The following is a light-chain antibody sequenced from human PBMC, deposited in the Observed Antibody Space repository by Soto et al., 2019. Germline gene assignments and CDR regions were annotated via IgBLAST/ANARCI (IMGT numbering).Light chain of an antibody. CDR1: RSLVHSDGNIY. J-gene: IGKJ2*01. V-gene: IGKV2-30*02. Sequence: DVVLTQSPLSLSVTLGQPASISCGSSRSLVHSDGNIYLIWFQQRPGQSPRRLIYQVSNRDSGVPDRFGGSGSVTDFTLKISRVEAEDVGVYYCLQATHWPHTFGQGTKVDIK. CDR3: LQATHWPHT. CDR2: QVS.